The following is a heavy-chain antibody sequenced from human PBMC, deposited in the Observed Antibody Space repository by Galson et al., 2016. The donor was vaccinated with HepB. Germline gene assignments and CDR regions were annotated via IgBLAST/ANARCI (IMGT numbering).Heavy chain of an antibody. V-gene: IGHV3-23*01. D-gene: IGHD2-8*01. J-gene: IGHJ4*02. CDR2: ISGSSDHT. CDR3: ARLTLPGVCCYFYY. CDR1: GFTFSNYA. Sequence: SLRLSCAASGFTFSNYAMSWVRQAPGKGLEWIAAISGSSDHTYYADSVKGRFTISGDNFKNTLYLQLSSLRADDTAVYYCARLTLPGVCCYFYYWGQGTLVTVSS.